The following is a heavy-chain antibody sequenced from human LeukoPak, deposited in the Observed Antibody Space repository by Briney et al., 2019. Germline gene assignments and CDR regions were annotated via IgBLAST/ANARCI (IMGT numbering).Heavy chain of an antibody. V-gene: IGHV4-61*02. Sequence: SETLSLTCTVSGGSISSGSYYWSWIRQPAGKGLEWIGRIYTSGSTNYNPSLKSRVTISVDTSKNQFSLKLSSVTAADTAVYYCARDTGSYYSYDYWGQGTLVTVSS. CDR3: ARDTGSYYSYDY. J-gene: IGHJ4*02. CDR1: GGSISSGSYY. CDR2: IYTSGST. D-gene: IGHD1-26*01.